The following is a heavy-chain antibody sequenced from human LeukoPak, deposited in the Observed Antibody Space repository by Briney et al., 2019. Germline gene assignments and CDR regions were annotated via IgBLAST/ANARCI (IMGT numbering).Heavy chain of an antibody. CDR3: ARAKFGRARVYSSSWYYFDY. Sequence: ASVKVSCKASGGTFSSYAISWVRQAPGQGLEWMGGIIPIFGTANYAQKFQGRVTITTDESTSTAYMELSSLRSEDTAVYYCARAKFGRARVYSSSWYYFDYWGQGTLVTVSS. V-gene: IGHV1-69*05. D-gene: IGHD6-13*01. CDR1: GGTFSSYA. CDR2: IIPIFGTA. J-gene: IGHJ4*02.